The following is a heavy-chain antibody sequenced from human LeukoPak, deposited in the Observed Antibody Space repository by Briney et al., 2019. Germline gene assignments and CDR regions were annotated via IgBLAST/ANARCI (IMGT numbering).Heavy chain of an antibody. D-gene: IGHD1-26*01. V-gene: IGHV1-69*13. CDR3: AGDRLVGASTYYFDY. CDR2: IIPIFGTT. Sequence: ASVKVSCKASGGTFSKYAISWVRQAPGQGLEWMGGIIPIFGTTNYAQKFQGRVTITADESTSTAYMELSSLRSEDTAVYYCAGDRLVGASTYYFDYWGQGTLVTVSS. J-gene: IGHJ4*02. CDR1: GGTFSKYA.